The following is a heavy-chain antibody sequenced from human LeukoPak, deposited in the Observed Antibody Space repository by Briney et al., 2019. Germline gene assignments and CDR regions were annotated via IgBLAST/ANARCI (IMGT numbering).Heavy chain of an antibody. CDR2: IRYDGSNK. D-gene: IGHD2/OR15-2a*01. J-gene: IGHJ6*02. Sequence: GGSLRLSCAASGFTFSSYGMHWVRQAPGKGLEWVAFIRYDGSNKYYADSVKGRFTISRDNSKNTLYLQMNSLRAKDTAVYYCAKDLYPDYFNYGMDVWAQETTVTVSS. CDR3: AKDLYPDYFNYGMDV. V-gene: IGHV3-30*02. CDR1: GFTFSSYG.